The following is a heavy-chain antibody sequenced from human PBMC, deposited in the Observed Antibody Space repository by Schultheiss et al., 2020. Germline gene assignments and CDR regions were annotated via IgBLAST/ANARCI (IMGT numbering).Heavy chain of an antibody. CDR1: GGSISSGGYY. J-gene: IGHJ6*03. V-gene: IGHV4-61*08. CDR2: IYYSGST. Sequence: SQTLSLTCTVSGGSISSGGYYWSWIRQHPGKGLEWIGYIYYSGSTNYNPSLKSRVTISVDTSKNQFSLKLSSVTAADTAVYYCARAFRDRAIYYYYYYMDVWGKGTTVTVSS. CDR3: ARAFRDRAIYYYYYYMDV. D-gene: IGHD1-14*01.